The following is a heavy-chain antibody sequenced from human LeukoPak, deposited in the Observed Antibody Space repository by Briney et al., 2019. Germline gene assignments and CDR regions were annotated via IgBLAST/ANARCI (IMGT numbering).Heavy chain of an antibody. J-gene: IGHJ4*02. Sequence: SETLSLTCTVAGYSINSGYFWGWVRQPPGKGPEWIGSIFHTGDVYYNPSLRSRVTLSIDTSRNQVSLKVTSVTAADTALYYCARVVAPTSIDSWGQGTLVTVSS. CDR3: ARVVAPTSIDS. CDR1: GYSINSGYF. CDR2: IFHTGDV. V-gene: IGHV4-38-2*02. D-gene: IGHD2-15*01.